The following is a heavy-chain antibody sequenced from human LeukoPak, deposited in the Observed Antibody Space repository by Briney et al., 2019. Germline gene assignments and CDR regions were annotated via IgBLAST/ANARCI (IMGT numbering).Heavy chain of an antibody. Sequence: GASVKVSCKASGDTFTSYYMHWVRQAPGQGLEWMGIINPSGGSTSYAQKFQGRVTMTRDTSTSTVYMELSSLRSEDTAVYYCARDLRLAVAAGNWFDPWGQGTLVTVSS. CDR3: ARDLRLAVAAGNWFDP. D-gene: IGHD6-19*01. J-gene: IGHJ5*02. CDR2: INPSGGST. CDR1: GDTFTSYY. V-gene: IGHV1-46*01.